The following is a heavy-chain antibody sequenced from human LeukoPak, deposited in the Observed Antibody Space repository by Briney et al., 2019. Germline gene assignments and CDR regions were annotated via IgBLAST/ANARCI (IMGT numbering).Heavy chain of an antibody. Sequence: SDTLSLTCTLSGGSITNPTYHGGCVRHPPGKGLEWIGSIYYNGNSYYNLTLKSRLTLSIDTSNNQFSLKLESVTAADTAVYYCTSEYSSSPAYWGQGTLVTVSS. CDR1: GGSITNPTYH. V-gene: IGHV4-39*02. D-gene: IGHD6-6*01. CDR3: TSEYSSSPAY. CDR2: IYYNGNS. J-gene: IGHJ4*02.